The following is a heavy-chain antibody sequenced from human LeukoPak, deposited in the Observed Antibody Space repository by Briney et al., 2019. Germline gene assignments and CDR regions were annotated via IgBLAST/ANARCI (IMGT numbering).Heavy chain of an antibody. J-gene: IGHJ6*02. D-gene: IGHD6-19*01. CDR3: AREAPQYSSGWYYDYYYYYGMDV. V-gene: IGHV1-2*06. CDR2: INPNSGGT. Sequence: ASVKVSCKASGYTFTGYYMHWVRQAPGQGLEWMGRINPNSGGTNYAQKFQGRVTMTRDTFISTAYMELSRLRSDDTAVYYCAREAPQYSSGWYYDYYYYYGMDVWGQGTTVTVSS. CDR1: GYTFTGYY.